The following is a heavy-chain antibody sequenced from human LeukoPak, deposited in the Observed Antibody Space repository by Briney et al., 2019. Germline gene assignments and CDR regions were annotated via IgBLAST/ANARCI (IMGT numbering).Heavy chain of an antibody. CDR2: IIPISGTA. CDR3: ARDNFSPRITGVFDY. V-gene: IGHV1-69*05. D-gene: IGHD7-27*01. CDR1: GGTFSTYA. J-gene: IGHJ4*02. Sequence: VASVKVSCKASGGTFSTYAISWVRQAPGQGLEWMGGIIPISGTANYAQKFQGRVTITTDESTSTAYMELSSLRSEDTAVYYCARDNFSPRITGVFDYWGQGTLVTVSS.